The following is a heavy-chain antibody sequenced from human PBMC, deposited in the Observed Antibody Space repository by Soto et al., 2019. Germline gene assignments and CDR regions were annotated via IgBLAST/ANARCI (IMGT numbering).Heavy chain of an antibody. CDR2: ISAYNGNT. D-gene: IGHD6-6*01. CDR1: GYTFTSYG. CDR3: ARAEYSSSSPAIDY. V-gene: IGHV1-18*01. Sequence: ASVKVSCKASGYTFTSYGISWVRQAPGQGLEWMGWISAYNGNTNYAQKLQGRVTMTTDTSTSTAYMELRSLRSDDTAVYYCARAEYSSSSPAIDYWGQGTLVTVSS. J-gene: IGHJ4*02.